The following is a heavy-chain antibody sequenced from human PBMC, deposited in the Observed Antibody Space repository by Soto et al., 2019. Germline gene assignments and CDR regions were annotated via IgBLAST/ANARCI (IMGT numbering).Heavy chain of an antibody. CDR1: GGSISSGGYS. V-gene: IGHV4-30-2*01. CDR2: IYHSGST. D-gene: IGHD2-21*02. CDR3: ARHVPYFVVVTPSYYFDS. J-gene: IGHJ4*02. Sequence: SETLSLTCAVSGGSISSGGYSWSWIRQPPGKGLESIGYIYHSGSTYYNLSLKSRVTISVDRSKNQLSLNLSSVTAADTAIYYCARHVPYFVVVTPSYYFDSWGQGTLVTVSS.